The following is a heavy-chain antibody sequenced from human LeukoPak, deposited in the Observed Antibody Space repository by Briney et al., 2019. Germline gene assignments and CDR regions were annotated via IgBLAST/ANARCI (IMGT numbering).Heavy chain of an antibody. V-gene: IGHV4-59*01. Sequence: SETLSLTCTVSGGSISSYYWSWIRQPPGKGQEWIGYIYYSGSTNYNPSLKSRVTISVDTSKNQFSLKLSSVTAADTAVYYCARGEVHRSYYYYGMDVWGQGTTVTVSS. J-gene: IGHJ6*02. CDR3: ARGEVHRSYYYYGMDV. CDR1: GGSISSYY. D-gene: IGHD1-1*01. CDR2: IYYSGST.